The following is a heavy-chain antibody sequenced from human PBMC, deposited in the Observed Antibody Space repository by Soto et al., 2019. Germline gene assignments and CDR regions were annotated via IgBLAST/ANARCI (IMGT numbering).Heavy chain of an antibody. V-gene: IGHV4-34*01. CDR3: ASSSNRFEP. J-gene: IGHJ5*02. CDR2: INHSVST. CDR1: CGSFSGYY. Sequence: SEPLSVTCSVYCGSFSGYYLSWIRQPPGKGLEWIWEINHSVSTNYNPSLKSRVTISVDTSKNQFSLKLSSVTAADTAVYYCASSSNRFEPWGQGTLVTVSS.